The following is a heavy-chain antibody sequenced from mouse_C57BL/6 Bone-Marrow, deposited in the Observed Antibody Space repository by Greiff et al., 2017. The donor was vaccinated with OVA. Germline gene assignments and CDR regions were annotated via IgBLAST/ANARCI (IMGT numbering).Heavy chain of an antibody. J-gene: IGHJ4*01. CDR3: SYYYGSSYLLMDY. CDR1: GFTFSNYW. V-gene: IGHV6-3*01. Sequence: EVKVEESGGGLVQPGGSMKLSCVASGFTFSNYWMNWVRQSPEKGLEWVAQIRLKSDNYATHYAESVKGRFIISRDDSKSSVYLQMNNLRAEDTGIYYCSYYYGSSYLLMDYWGQGTSVTVSS. CDR2: IRLKSDNYAT. D-gene: IGHD1-1*01.